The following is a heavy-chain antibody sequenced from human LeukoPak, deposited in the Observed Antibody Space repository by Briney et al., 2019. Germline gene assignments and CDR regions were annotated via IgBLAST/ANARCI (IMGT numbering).Heavy chain of an antibody. Sequence: GGSLRLSCAASGFTFSNAWMSWVRQAPGKGLEWVGRIKSKTDGGTTDYAALVKGRFTISRDDSKNTLYLQMNSLKTEDTAVYYCTTEWDYSGYFYDYWGQGTLVTVSS. J-gene: IGHJ4*02. CDR1: GFTFSNAW. CDR2: IKSKTDGGTT. D-gene: IGHD5-12*01. CDR3: TTEWDYSGYFYDY. V-gene: IGHV3-15*01.